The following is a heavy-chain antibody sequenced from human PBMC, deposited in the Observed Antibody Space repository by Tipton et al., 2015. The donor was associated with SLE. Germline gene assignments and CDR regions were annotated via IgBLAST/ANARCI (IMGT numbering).Heavy chain of an antibody. V-gene: IGHV3-30*04. Sequence: RSLRLSCAASGFTFSSYAMHWVRQAPGKGLEWVAVISYDGSNKYYADSVKGRFTISRDNSKNTLYLQMNSLRAEDTAVYYCAREAAASYWYFDLWGRGTLVTVSS. D-gene: IGHD6-13*01. J-gene: IGHJ2*01. CDR1: GFTFSSYA. CDR3: AREAAASYWYFDL. CDR2: ISYDGSNK.